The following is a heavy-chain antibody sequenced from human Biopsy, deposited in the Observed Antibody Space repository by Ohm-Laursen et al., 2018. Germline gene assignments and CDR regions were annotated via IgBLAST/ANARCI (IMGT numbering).Heavy chain of an antibody. CDR1: GFPFSTYA. CDR3: AKDLKWDVSADYFDF. CDR2: INGGGDGT. Sequence: SLRLSCAASGFPFSTYAMSWVRQTPGKGLEWVSSINGGGDGTFYADSVKGRFSISRDNSKNTLYLQMKSLRAEETALYYCAKDLKWDVSADYFDFWGQGTLVTVSS. J-gene: IGHJ4*02. D-gene: IGHD1-26*01. V-gene: IGHV3-23*01.